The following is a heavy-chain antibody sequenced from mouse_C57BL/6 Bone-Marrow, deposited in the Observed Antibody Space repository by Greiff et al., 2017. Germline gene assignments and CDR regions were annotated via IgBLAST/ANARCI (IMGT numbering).Heavy chain of an antibody. V-gene: IGHV14-4*01. D-gene: IGHD1-1*01. CDR3: TTVNYGSSPFAY. CDR2: IDPENGDT. Sequence: EVKLMESGAELVRPGASVKLSCTASGFNIKDDYMHWVKQRPEQGLEWIGWIDPENGDTEYASKFQGKATITADTSSNTAYLQLSSLTSEDTAVYYCTTVNYGSSPFAYWGQGTLVTVSA. CDR1: GFNIKDDY. J-gene: IGHJ3*01.